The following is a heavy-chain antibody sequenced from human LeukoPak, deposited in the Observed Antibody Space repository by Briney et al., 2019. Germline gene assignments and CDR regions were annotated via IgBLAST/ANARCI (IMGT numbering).Heavy chain of an antibody. Sequence: GGSLRLSCAASGFTFSNYGMSWVRQAPGKGLEWVSFISGSGGDTLYADSVKGRFTISRDNSKDTVFLQMNSLRSEDTAVYYCAKGMVPLQTTYFDYWGQGTLVTVSS. CDR1: GFTFSNYG. V-gene: IGHV3-23*01. CDR3: AKGMVPLQTTYFDY. CDR2: ISGSGGDT. D-gene: IGHD1-1*01. J-gene: IGHJ4*02.